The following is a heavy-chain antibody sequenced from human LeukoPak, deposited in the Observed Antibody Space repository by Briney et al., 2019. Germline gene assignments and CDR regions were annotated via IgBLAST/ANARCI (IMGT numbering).Heavy chain of an antibody. J-gene: IGHJ4*02. Sequence: RSGGSLRLSCAASGFTFSDYYMSWIRQAPGKGLEWVSYISSSGSTIYYADSVKGRFTISRDNAKNSLYLQMNSLRAEDTAVYYCAKDLVGADPRGWLDYWGQGTLVTVSS. CDR2: ISSSGSTI. V-gene: IGHV3-11*04. CDR1: GFTFSDYY. CDR3: AKDLVGADPRGWLDY. D-gene: IGHD2-15*01.